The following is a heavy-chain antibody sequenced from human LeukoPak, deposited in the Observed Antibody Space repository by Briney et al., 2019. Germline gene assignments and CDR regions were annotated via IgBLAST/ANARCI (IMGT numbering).Heavy chain of an antibody. D-gene: IGHD3-9*01. J-gene: IGHJ4*02. CDR2: IKSKTDGETT. Sequence: KSGGSLRLSCAASGFSFSSAWMSWVRQAPGKGLEWVGRIKSKTDGETTEYAAPVKGRFTISRDDSKNTLYLQMNSLKTEDTGVYYCTNALTHVFDYWGQGTLVTVSS. V-gene: IGHV3-15*01. CDR3: TNALTHVFDY. CDR1: GFSFSSAW.